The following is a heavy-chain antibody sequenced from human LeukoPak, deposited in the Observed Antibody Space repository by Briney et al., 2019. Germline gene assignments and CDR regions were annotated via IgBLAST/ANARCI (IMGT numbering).Heavy chain of an antibody. CDR1: GGSISSSSYY. Sequence: SETLSLTCTVSGGSISSSSYYWGWIRQPPGKGLEWIGSIYYSGSTYYNPSLKSRVTISVDTSKNQFSLKLSSVTAADTAVYYCARHGPRGPGNWFDPWGQGTLVTVSS. CDR2: IYYSGST. J-gene: IGHJ5*02. D-gene: IGHD7-27*01. CDR3: ARHGPRGPGNWFDP. V-gene: IGHV4-39*01.